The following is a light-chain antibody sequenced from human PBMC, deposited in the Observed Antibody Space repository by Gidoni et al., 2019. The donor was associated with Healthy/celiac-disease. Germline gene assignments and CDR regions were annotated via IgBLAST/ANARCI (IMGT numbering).Light chain of an antibody. CDR2: EGS. CDR1: SSDVGSYNL. Sequence: QSALTQPASVSGSPGQSLTISCTGTSSDVGSYNLVPWYQQNPGKAPKLMIYEGSKRPSGVSNRFSGSKSGNTASLTISGLQAEDEADYYCCSYAGSSTVVFGGGTKLTVL. V-gene: IGLV2-23*01. CDR3: CSYAGSSTVV. J-gene: IGLJ2*01.